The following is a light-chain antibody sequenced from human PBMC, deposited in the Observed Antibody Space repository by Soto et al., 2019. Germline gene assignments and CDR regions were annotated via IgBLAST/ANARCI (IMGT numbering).Light chain of an antibody. Sequence: QSALTQPPSVSGSPGQSVTISCIGTSCDVGGYDRVSWYQQPPGTAPKLMIYEVTNRPSGVPDRFSGSRSGKTASLTISGLPAEDDADYCWTSYTSHATWVFGGGTKLTVL. CDR2: EVT. J-gene: IGLJ3*02. V-gene: IGLV2-18*02. CDR1: SCDVGGYDR. CDR3: TSYTSHATWV.